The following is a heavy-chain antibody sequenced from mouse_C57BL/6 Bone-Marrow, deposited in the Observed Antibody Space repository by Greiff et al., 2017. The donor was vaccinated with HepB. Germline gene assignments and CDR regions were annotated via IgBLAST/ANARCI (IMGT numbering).Heavy chain of an antibody. D-gene: IGHD1-1*01. CDR2: ISYDGSN. CDR3: AREGGIYYYGSPAWFAY. CDR1: GYSITSGYY. Sequence: EVKLQESGPGLVKPSQSLSLTCSVTGYSITSGYYWNWIRQFPGNKLEWMGYISYDGSNNYNPSLKNRISITRDTSKNQFFLKLNSVTTEDTATYYCAREGGIYYYGSPAWFAYWGQGTLVTVSA. J-gene: IGHJ3*01. V-gene: IGHV3-6*01.